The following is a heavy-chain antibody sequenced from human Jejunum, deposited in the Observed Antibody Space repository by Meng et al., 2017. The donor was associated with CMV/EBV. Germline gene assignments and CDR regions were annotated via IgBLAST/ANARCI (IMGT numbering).Heavy chain of an antibody. CDR1: GGAISNYY. D-gene: IGHD3-16*02. J-gene: IGHJ4*02. Sequence: GGAISNYYWGWIRQAPGKGLEWIGYIRNSGASNYNPSLKSRVTIIMDMSKDQFSLDLHSVTAADTAVYYCARSRVWGTYRPYYFDSWGQGTLVTVSS. CDR2: IRNSGAS. CDR3: ARSRVWGTYRPYYFDS. V-gene: IGHV4-59*01.